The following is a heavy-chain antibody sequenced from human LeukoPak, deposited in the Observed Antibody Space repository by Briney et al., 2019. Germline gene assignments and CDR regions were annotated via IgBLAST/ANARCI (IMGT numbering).Heavy chain of an antibody. CDR1: GYTFTDYY. V-gene: IGHV1-2*02. Sequence: ASVKVSCKASGYTFTDYYIHWVRQAPGQGLEWMGWVNPNSGGTSYAQKFQGRVTMTRDTSINTVFVELSSLRSNDTAIYYCARERLSPGKGFDYWGQGTLVTVSS. D-gene: IGHD4-23*01. J-gene: IGHJ4*02. CDR2: VNPNSGGT. CDR3: ARERLSPGKGFDY.